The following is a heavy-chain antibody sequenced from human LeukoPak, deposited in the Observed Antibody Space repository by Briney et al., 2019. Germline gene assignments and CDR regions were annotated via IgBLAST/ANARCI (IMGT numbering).Heavy chain of an antibody. Sequence: SETLSLTCTVSGGSISSGTYYWGWIRQPPGKGLEWLGSMYYSGSTQYNPALKSRVTISVDTSKNQFSLRLSSVTAADTAVYYCARGTSEAGAFDIWGQGTMVTVSS. CDR3: ARGTSEAGAFDI. CDR1: GGSISSGTYY. CDR2: MYYSGST. J-gene: IGHJ3*02. D-gene: IGHD6-13*01. V-gene: IGHV4-39*07.